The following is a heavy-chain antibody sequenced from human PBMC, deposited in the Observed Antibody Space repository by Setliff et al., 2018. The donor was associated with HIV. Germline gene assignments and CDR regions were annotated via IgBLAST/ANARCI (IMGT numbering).Heavy chain of an antibody. V-gene: IGHV1-18*01. J-gene: IGHJ4*02. Sequence: ASVKVSCKASGYTFTSYGISWVRQAHGQGLEWMGWISAYDGNTDQAQRFRDRVTMTTDTSTRTAYMELRSLGSDDTDGYYCARLNYYGSWSYWKWGWVYFDYWGQGTLVTVSS. CDR2: ISAYDGNT. D-gene: IGHD3-10*01. CDR1: GYTFTSYG. CDR3: ARLNYYGSWSYWKWGWVYFDY.